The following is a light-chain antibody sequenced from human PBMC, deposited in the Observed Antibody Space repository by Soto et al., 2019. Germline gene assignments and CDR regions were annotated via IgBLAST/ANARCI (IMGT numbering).Light chain of an antibody. CDR3: CSYAGRYTVV. CDR1: SSDVGAYSC. J-gene: IGLJ2*01. CDR2: DVN. Sequence: QSALTQPHSVSGSPGQSVTISCTGTSSDVGAYSCVSWYQQHPGRAPKLIIYDVNNRPSGVPDRFSGSKSGNTASLTISGRQAEDEGDYYCCSYAGRYTVVFGGGTKLTVL. V-gene: IGLV2-11*01.